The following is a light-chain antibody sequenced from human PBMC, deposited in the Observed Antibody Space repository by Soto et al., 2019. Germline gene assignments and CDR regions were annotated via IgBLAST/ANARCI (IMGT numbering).Light chain of an antibody. CDR2: GAS. V-gene: IGKV3-20*01. CDR3: QQYGSSPPWT. CDR1: QSVSSSY. J-gene: IGKJ1*01. Sequence: EIVLTQSPGTLSLSPGERATLSCRASQSVSSSYLARYQQKTGQAPRLLIYGASSKAIGIPDRFSGSGSGTDFTLTISRLEPEDFAVYYCQQYGSSPPWTVGQGTKVEIK.